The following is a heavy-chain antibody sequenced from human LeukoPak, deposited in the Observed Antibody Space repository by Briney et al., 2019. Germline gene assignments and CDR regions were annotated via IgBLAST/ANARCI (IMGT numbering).Heavy chain of an antibody. J-gene: IGHJ4*02. CDR2: ISAYNGNT. CDR3: ARDLSRRVRGVSRNDY. Sequence: ASVEVSCKASGYTFTSYGISWVRQAPGQGLEWMGWISAYNGNTNYAQKLQGRVTMTTDTPTSTAYMELRSLRSDDTAVYYCARDLSRRVRGVSRNDYWGQGTLVTVSS. V-gene: IGHV1-18*04. CDR1: GYTFTSYG. D-gene: IGHD3-10*01.